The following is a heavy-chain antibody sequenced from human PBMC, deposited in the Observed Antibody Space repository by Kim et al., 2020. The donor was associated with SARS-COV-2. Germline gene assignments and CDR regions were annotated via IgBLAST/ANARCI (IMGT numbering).Heavy chain of an antibody. CDR3: ARLPGYYDFWSGYYPGSYGMDV. Sequence: GESLKISCKGSGYSFTSYWIGWVRQMPGKGLEWMGIIYPGDSDTRYSPSFQGQVTISADKSISTAYLQWSSLKASDTAMYYCARLPGYYDFWSGYYPGSYGMDVWGQGTTVTVSS. D-gene: IGHD3-3*01. CDR1: GYSFTSYW. CDR2: IYPGDSDT. J-gene: IGHJ6*02. V-gene: IGHV5-51*01.